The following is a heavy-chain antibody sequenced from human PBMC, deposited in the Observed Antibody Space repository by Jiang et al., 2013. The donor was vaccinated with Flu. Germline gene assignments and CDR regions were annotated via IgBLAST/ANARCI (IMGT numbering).Heavy chain of an antibody. Sequence: SGFTFSSYGMHWVRQAPGKGLEWVAVISYDGSNKYYADSVKGRFTISRDNSKNTLYLQMNSLRAEDTAVYYCAKDGGYSRVNSLYYGMDVWGQGTTVTVSS. J-gene: IGHJ6*02. CDR2: ISYDGSNK. CDR1: GFTFSSYG. V-gene: IGHV3-30*18. D-gene: IGHD6-13*01. CDR3: AKDGGYSRVNSLYYGMDV.